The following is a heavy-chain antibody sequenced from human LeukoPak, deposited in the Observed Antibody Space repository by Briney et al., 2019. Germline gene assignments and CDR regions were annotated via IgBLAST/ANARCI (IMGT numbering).Heavy chain of an antibody. CDR2: INPNSGGT. CDR3: ARGITIFGVVPGY. V-gene: IGHV1-2*02. Sequence: GASVKVSCKASGYTFTGYYMHWVRQAPGQGLEWMGWINPNSGGTNYAQKFQGSVTMTRDTSISTAYMELSRLRSDDTAVYYCARGITIFGVVPGYWGQGTLVTVSS. J-gene: IGHJ4*02. D-gene: IGHD3-3*01. CDR1: GYTFTGYY.